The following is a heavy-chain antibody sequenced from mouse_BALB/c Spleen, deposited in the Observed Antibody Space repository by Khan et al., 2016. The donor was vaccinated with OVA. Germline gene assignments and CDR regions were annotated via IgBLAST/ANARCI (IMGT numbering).Heavy chain of an antibody. CDR2: KNTNTGEP. V-gene: IGHV9-3-1*01. J-gene: IGHJ4*01. D-gene: IGHD2-14*01. CDR3: ARVGYNGTMDY. Sequence: QIQLVQSGPELKKPGEKVKTSCKAPGNTLTNNGMNGGKKAQGKGLKGRGWKNTNTGEPTYADDFKGRFAFSLETSASTAYLQINNLKNEDTATYFCARVGYNGTMDYWGQGTSVTVSS. CDR1: GNTLTNNG.